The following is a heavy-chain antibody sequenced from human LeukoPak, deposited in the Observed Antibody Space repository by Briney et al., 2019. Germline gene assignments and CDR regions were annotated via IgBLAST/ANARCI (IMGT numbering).Heavy chain of an antibody. CDR1: GFTVSSKY. D-gene: IGHD3-22*01. J-gene: IGHJ4*02. CDR3: AKSERLTMIGGWAPTFDY. Sequence: PGGSLRLSCAASGFTVSSKYMSWVRQAPGKGLEWVSILYSDGSTYYADSVEGRFTISRDNSKNTLCFQMNSLRVEDTAVYYCAKSERLTMIGGWAPTFDYWGQGTLVTVSS. V-gene: IGHV3-66*01. CDR2: LYSDGST.